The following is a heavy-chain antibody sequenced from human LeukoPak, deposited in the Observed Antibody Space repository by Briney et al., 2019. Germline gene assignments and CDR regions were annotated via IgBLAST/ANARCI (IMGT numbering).Heavy chain of an antibody. Sequence: QPGGSLRLSCAASGFTFSSYAMSWVRQAPGKGLEWVSAISGSGGSTYYADSVKGRFTISRDNSKNTLYLQMNSLRAEDTAVYYCAVTYYDFWSGYPNWFDPWGQGTLVTVSS. J-gene: IGHJ5*02. CDR3: AVTYYDFWSGYPNWFDP. CDR1: GFTFSSYA. CDR2: ISGSGGST. V-gene: IGHV3-23*01. D-gene: IGHD3-3*01.